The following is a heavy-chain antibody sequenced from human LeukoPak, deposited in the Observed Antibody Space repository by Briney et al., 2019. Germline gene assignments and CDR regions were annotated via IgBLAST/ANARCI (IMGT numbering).Heavy chain of an antibody. CDR3: AKDPHDYGDPNWFDP. J-gene: IGHJ5*02. CDR2: ISYVGSNK. D-gene: IGHD4-17*01. CDR1: GFTFSSYG. V-gene: IGHV3-30*18. Sequence: GGSLRLSCAASGFTFSSYGMHWVRQAPGKGLEWVAVISYVGSNKYYADSVKGRFTISRDNSKNTLYLQMNSLRAEDTAVYYCAKDPHDYGDPNWFDPWGQGTLVTVSS.